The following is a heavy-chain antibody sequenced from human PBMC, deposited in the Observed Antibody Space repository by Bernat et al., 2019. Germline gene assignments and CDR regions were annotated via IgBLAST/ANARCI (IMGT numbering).Heavy chain of an antibody. D-gene: IGHD4-17*01. J-gene: IGHJ3*02. CDR1: GFTFSSYG. Sequence: QVQLVESGGGVVQPGRSLRLSCAASGFTFSSYGMHWVRQAPGKGLEWVVVIWYDGSNKYYADSVKGRFTISRDNSKNTLYLQMNSLRAEDTAVYYCARSPGLLTTVTLDAFDIWGQGTMVTVSS. CDR2: IWYDGSNK. V-gene: IGHV3-33*01. CDR3: ARSPGLLTTVTLDAFDI.